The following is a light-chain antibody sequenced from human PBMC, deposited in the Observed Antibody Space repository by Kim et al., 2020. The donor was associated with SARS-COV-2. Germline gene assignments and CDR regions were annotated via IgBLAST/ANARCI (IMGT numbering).Light chain of an antibody. CDR3: QAWGV. J-gene: IGLJ2*01. Sequence: SYELTQPPSVSVSPGQTASITCSGDKLGDSYACWYQQKPGQSPVLVIYRDSKRPSAIPERFSGSNSGNTATLTISGTQPVDEADYYCQAWGVFGGGTQLTVL. V-gene: IGLV3-1*01. CDR2: RDS. CDR1: KLGDSY.